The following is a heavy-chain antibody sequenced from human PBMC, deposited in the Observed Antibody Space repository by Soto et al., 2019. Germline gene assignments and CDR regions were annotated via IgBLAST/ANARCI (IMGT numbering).Heavy chain of an antibody. J-gene: IGHJ6*02. CDR2: ISYDGSNK. V-gene: IGHV3-30-3*01. D-gene: IGHD5-18*01. CDR1: GFTFSSYA. CDR3: ARSRGIQLWYPYYYGMDV. Sequence: GGSLRLSCAASGFTFSSYAMHWVRQAPGKGLEWVAVISYDGSNKYYADSVKGRFTISRDNSKNTLYLQMNSLRAEDTAVYYYARSRGIQLWYPYYYGMDVWGQGTTVTVSS.